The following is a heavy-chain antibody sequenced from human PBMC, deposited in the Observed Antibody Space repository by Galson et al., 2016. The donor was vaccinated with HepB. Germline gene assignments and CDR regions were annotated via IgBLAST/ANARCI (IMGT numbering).Heavy chain of an antibody. D-gene: IGHD6-13*01. CDR1: GYTFTTYA. V-gene: IGHV1-3*01. J-gene: IGHJ6*02. CDR3: ARVGIDRSSLDVSKNYYYYYGMDV. Sequence: SVKVSCKASGYTFTTYAMHWVRQAPGQRLECMGWINGANGNTQYSQKFQGRLTFTRDTPASTVYMELSSLRSEDTAVYYCARVGIDRSSLDVSKNYYYYYGMDVWGQGTKVTVSS. CDR2: INGANGNT.